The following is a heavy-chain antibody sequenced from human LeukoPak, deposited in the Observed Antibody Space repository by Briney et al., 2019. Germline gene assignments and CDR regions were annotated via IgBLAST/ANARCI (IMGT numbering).Heavy chain of an antibody. D-gene: IGHD6-6*01. Sequence: PGGSLRLSCAASGFTFSSYEMNWVRQAPGKGLEWIGSIYHSGSTYYNPSLKSRVTISVDTSKNQFSLKLYSVTAADTAVYYCARLGTLFGSSVDYWGQGTLVTVSS. V-gene: IGHV4-38-2*01. CDR1: GFTFSSYE. J-gene: IGHJ4*02. CDR2: IYHSGST. CDR3: ARLGTLFGSSVDY.